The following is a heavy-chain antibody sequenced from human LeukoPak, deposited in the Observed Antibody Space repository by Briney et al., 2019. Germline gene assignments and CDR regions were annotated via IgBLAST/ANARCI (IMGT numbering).Heavy chain of an antibody. CDR2: VIPIFGTP. Sequence: SSVKVSCKASRGTFSSYAISWVRQPPGQGLDGMGGVIPIFGTPNHPQKFQGRVTITADESTSTAYMELSSLRSEDTAVYYCASRRDDYGDYVWVYWGQGTLVTVSS. V-gene: IGHV1-69*13. CDR3: ASRRDDYGDYVWVY. CDR1: RGTFSSYA. D-gene: IGHD4-17*01. J-gene: IGHJ4*02.